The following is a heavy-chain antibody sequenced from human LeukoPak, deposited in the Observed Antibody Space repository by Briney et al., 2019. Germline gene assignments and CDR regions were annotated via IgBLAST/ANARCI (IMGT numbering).Heavy chain of an antibody. CDR2: ISSSSYK. D-gene: IGHD3-9*01. V-gene: IGHV3-21*01. CDR3: AREPWDILTGYYVTDY. Sequence: GGSLRLSCAASGLTFSSYSMNWVRQAPGKGLELVSSISSSSYKYYADSVMGRFTISRDNAKNSLYLQMNSLRAEDTAVYYCAREPWDILTGYYVTDYWGQGTLVTVSS. CDR1: GLTFSSYS. J-gene: IGHJ4*02.